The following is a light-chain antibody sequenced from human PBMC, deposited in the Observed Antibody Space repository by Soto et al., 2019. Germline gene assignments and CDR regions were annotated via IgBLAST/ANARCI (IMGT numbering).Light chain of an antibody. Sequence: DIQMTQSPSTLSASEGDRVTISCRASQSVSIWSAWYQQKPGSAPKLLIYKSSSLESGVSSRSSGSGSGTEFTITISSLQSDGCATYNCHQFTTTPWPFGQGTKVDIK. CDR3: HQFTTTPWP. CDR1: QSVSIW. V-gene: IGKV1-5*03. J-gene: IGKJ1*01. CDR2: KSS.